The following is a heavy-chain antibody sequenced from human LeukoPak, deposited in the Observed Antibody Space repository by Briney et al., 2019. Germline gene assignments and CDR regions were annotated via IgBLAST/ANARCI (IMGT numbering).Heavy chain of an antibody. CDR3: AKDPHAANFRYYFEY. CDR2: ISYDGSHK. CDR1: GFTFSSDG. V-gene: IGHV3-30*18. Sequence: PGGSLRLSCAASGFTFSSDGMHWVRQALGKGLEWVAVISYDGSHKYYADFVKGRFTISRDNSKNTLYLQMNSLRAEDTAVYYCAKDPHAANFRYYFEYWGQGTPLTVSS. J-gene: IGHJ4*02. D-gene: IGHD2-15*01.